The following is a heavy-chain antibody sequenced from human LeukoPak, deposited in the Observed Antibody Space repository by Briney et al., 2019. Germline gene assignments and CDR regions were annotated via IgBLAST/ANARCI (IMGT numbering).Heavy chain of an antibody. J-gene: IGHJ4*02. CDR1: GYTFTIYG. CDR2: ISGYNGNT. Sequence: GASVKVSCKASGYTFTIYGISWVRQAPGQGLEWMEWISGYNGNTNYAQKFQGRVTMTTDTSTSTAYMELRSLKSDDTAVYYCAREAPYSSDDYWGQGTPVTVSS. V-gene: IGHV1-18*01. D-gene: IGHD6-25*01. CDR3: AREAPYSSDDY.